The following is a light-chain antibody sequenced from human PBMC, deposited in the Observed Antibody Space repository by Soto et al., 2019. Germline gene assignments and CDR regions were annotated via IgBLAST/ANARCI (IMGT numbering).Light chain of an antibody. CDR3: SSYTSSSTLV. Sequence: QSALTQPASVSGSPGQSITLSCTGTSSDVGGYNYVSWYQQHPGKAPKLMIYEVSKRPSGVSNRCSGSKSGNTACLTISGLQAEDDADYYCSSYTSSSTLVFGTGTKLTVL. CDR2: EVS. J-gene: IGLJ1*01. V-gene: IGLV2-14*01. CDR1: SSDVGGYNY.